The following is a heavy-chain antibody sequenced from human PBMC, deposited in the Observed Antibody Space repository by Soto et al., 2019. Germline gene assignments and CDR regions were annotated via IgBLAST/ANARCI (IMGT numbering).Heavy chain of an antibody. J-gene: IGHJ6*02. V-gene: IGHV3-30*18. Sequence: QVQLVESGGGVVQPGRSLRLSCAASGFTFSSYGMHWVRQAPGKGLEWVAVISYDGSNKYYADSVKGRFTISRDNSKNTLYLEMNSLRAEDTAVYYCAKDRAEERIYYGYYGMDVWGQGTTVTVSS. CDR2: ISYDGSNK. CDR3: AKDRAEERIYYGYYGMDV. CDR1: GFTFSSYG. D-gene: IGHD1-1*01.